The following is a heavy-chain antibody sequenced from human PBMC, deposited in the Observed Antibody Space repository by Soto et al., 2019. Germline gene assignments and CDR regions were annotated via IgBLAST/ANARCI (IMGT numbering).Heavy chain of an antibody. CDR3: ARTIGYCSGGSCHDPGYYYYGMDV. J-gene: IGHJ6*02. V-gene: IGHV5-51*01. CDR1: GYSFTSYW. CDR2: IYPGDSDT. D-gene: IGHD2-15*01. Sequence: PGESLKISCKGSGYSFTSYWIGWVRQMPGKGLEWMGIIYPGDSDTRYSPSFQGQVTISADKSISTAYLQWSSLKASDTAMYYCARTIGYCSGGSCHDPGYYYYGMDVWGQGTTVTVSS.